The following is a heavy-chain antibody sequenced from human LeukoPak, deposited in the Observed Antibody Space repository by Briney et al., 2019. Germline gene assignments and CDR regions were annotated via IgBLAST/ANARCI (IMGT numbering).Heavy chain of an antibody. Sequence: PSETLSLTCTVSGGSISSSSYYWGWIRQPPGKGLEWIGSIYYSGSTYYNPSLKSRVTISVDTSKNQFSLKLSSVTAADTAVYYCARHDIAVAALDYWCQGTLVTVSS. CDR3: ARHDIAVAALDY. CDR2: IYYSGST. V-gene: IGHV4-39*01. J-gene: IGHJ4*02. CDR1: GGSISSSSYY. D-gene: IGHD6-19*01.